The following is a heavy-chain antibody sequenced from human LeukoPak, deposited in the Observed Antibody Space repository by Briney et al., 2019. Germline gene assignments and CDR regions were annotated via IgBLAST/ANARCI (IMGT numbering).Heavy chain of an antibody. CDR1: GFSLSGYW. CDR2: NNGDGSST. Sequence: GGSLRLSCVASGFSLSGYWMYWVSQAPGKGLMYISRNNGDGSSTTYADSVKGRFTISRDNSKNTLYLQMNSLRAEDTAVYYCAKGKIAVAGLTWFDYWGQGTLVTVSS. V-gene: IGHV3-74*01. D-gene: IGHD6-19*01. J-gene: IGHJ4*02. CDR3: AKGKIAVAGLTWFDY.